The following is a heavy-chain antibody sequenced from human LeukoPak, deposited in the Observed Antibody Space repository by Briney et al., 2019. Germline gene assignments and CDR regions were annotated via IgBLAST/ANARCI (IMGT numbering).Heavy chain of an antibody. J-gene: IGHJ4*02. Sequence: GASVKVSCKASGYTFTSYGLSWVRQAPGQGLEWMGWISTYNDNTHYAQKFQGRVTMTTDTSTNTAYMELRSLRSDNTAVYYCARGPRSGYPDYWGQGTLVTVSS. CDR1: GYTFTSYG. CDR3: ARGPRSGYPDY. D-gene: IGHD5-12*01. CDR2: ISTYNDNT. V-gene: IGHV1-18*01.